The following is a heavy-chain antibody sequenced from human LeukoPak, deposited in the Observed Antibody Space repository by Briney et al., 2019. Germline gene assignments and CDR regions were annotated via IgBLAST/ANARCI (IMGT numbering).Heavy chain of an antibody. CDR3: ATTDPRLYSNYVYYYGMDV. J-gene: IGHJ6*04. CDR2: FDPEDGET. D-gene: IGHD4-11*01. Sequence: EASVKVSCKVSGYTLTELSMHWVRQAPGKGLEWMGGFDPEDGETIYAQKFQGRVTMTEDTSTDTAYMELSSLRSEDTAVYYCATTDPRLYSNYVYYYGMDVWGKGTTVTVSS. CDR1: GYTLTELS. V-gene: IGHV1-24*01.